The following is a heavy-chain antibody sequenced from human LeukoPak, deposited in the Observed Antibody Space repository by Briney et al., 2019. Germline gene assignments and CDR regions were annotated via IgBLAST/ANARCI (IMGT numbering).Heavy chain of an antibody. CDR2: IKQDGSET. CDR1: GFTFSTFW. J-gene: IGHJ4*02. V-gene: IGHV3-7*04. D-gene: IGHD3/OR15-3a*01. Sequence: GGSLRLSCAASGFTFSTFWMNWVRQAPGKGLEWVANIKQDGSETYYVDSVKGRFTISRDNARNSLFLQMNSLSVEDTAVYYCAGGEGWTFRGWGQGTLVTVSS. CDR3: AGGEGWTFRG.